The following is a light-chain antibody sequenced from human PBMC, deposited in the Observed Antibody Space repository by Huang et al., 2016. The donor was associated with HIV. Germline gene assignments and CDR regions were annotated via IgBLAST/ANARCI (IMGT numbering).Light chain of an antibody. J-gene: IGKJ1*01. CDR2: WAT. CDR3: LQYYSVPQT. CDR1: QSVLYSLSKQNY. V-gene: IGKV4-1*01. Sequence: DIVMTQSPDSLAVSPGERATINCKSSQSVLYSLSKQNYLAWFQQKPGRPPKLLVYWATTLESWVPDRFSGSGSGTDFTLTINNLQAEDVAVYFCLQYYSVPQTFGHGTKVEI.